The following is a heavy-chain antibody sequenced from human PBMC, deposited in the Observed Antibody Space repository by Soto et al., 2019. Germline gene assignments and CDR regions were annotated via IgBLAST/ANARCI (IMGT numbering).Heavy chain of an antibody. CDR1: GGSISSYY. CDR3: ARTSVAPFDP. V-gene: IGHV4-59*01. J-gene: IGHJ5*02. Sequence: QVQLQESGPGLVKPSETLSLTCTVSGGSISSYYWSWIRQPPGKGLEWLGYIDNSGSTNYNPSLKSRVTISVDTTKNQFSLKLSSVTAADTAVYYCARTSVAPFDPWGQGILVTVSS. CDR2: IDNSGST. D-gene: IGHD5-12*01.